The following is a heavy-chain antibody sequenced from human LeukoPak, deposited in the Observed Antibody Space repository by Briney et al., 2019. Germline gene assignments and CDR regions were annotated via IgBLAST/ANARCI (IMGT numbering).Heavy chain of an antibody. D-gene: IGHD3-22*01. Sequence: GGSLRLSCAASGFTFSSYGMHWVRQAPGKGLEWVAVISYDGSNKYYADSVKGRFTISRDDSKNTLYLQMNSLRAEDTAVYYCAKDHWYYYDSSGYYFDYWGQGTLVTVSS. CDR1: GFTFSSYG. V-gene: IGHV3-30*18. CDR2: ISYDGSNK. CDR3: AKDHWYYYDSSGYYFDY. J-gene: IGHJ4*02.